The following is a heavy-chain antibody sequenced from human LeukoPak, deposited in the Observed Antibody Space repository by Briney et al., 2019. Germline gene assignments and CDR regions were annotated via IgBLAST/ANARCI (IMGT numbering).Heavy chain of an antibody. CDR3: ARWADTVDGDAFDI. CDR2: IWYDGSNK. D-gene: IGHD4-17*01. V-gene: IGHV3-33*08. CDR1: GFTFSSYS. J-gene: IGHJ3*02. Sequence: GGSLRLSCAASGFTFSSYSMNWVRQAPGKGLEWVAVIWYDGSNKYHADSVKGRFTISRDNSKNTLYLQMNSLRAEDTAVYYCARWADTVDGDAFDIWGQGTMVTVSS.